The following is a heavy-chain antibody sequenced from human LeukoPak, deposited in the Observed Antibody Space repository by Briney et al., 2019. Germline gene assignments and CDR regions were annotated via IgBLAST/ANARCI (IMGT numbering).Heavy chain of an antibody. D-gene: IGHD2-8*01. Sequence: SETLSLTCTVSGGSISSSSYYWGWIRQPPGKGLEWIGSIYYSGSTHYNPSLKSRVTISVDTSKNEFSLKLSSVTDADTAVYYCARNNTLMMYPRGGEDKGFDYWGQGTLVTVSS. J-gene: IGHJ4*02. CDR2: IYYSGST. CDR1: GGSISSSSYY. CDR3: ARNNTLMMYPRGGEDKGFDY. V-gene: IGHV4-39*01.